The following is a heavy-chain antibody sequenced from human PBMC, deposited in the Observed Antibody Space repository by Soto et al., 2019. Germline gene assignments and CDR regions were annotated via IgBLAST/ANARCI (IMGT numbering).Heavy chain of an antibody. D-gene: IGHD5-12*01. CDR3: ARVLGDGEFYSGYEPIFDY. CDR2: ISAYNGNT. J-gene: IGHJ4*02. CDR1: GYTFTSYG. Sequence: QVQLVQSGAEVKKPGASVKVSCKASGYTFTSYGISWVRQAPGQGLEWMGWISAYNGNTNYAQKLQGRVTMTTDTATSTAYMELRSLRSDDTAVYYCARVLGDGEFYSGYEPIFDYWGQGTLVTVSS. V-gene: IGHV1-18*01.